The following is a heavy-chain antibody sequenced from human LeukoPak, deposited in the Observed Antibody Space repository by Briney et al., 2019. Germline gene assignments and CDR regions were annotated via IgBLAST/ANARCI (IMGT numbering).Heavy chain of an antibody. CDR2: ISPSGSST. V-gene: IGHV1-46*01. CDR1: GYTFTSNY. CDR3: ARDPRFITIFGVVTPYNWFDP. Sequence: GASVKVSCKAFGYTFTSNYMHWVRQAPGQGPEWMGVISPSGSSTTYAQKFQGRVTLTRDMSTSTDYLELSSLRSEDTAVYYCARDPRFITIFGVVTPYNWFDPWGQGTLVTVSS. J-gene: IGHJ5*02. D-gene: IGHD3-3*01.